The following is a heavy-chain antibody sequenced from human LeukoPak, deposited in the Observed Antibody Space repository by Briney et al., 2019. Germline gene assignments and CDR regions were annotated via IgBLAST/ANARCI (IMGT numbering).Heavy chain of an antibody. CDR3: VRAYTNHFDY. V-gene: IGHV1-2*02. D-gene: IGHD2-8*01. CDR2: INPNGGGT. Sequence: ASVKVSCKASGYNFAGYYMHWIRQAPGQGLEWMGWINPNGGGTNYAQKFQGRVTITRNTSISTSYMELSSLRSDDTALYYCVRAYTNHFDYWGQGTLVTVSS. J-gene: IGHJ4*02. CDR1: GYNFAGYY.